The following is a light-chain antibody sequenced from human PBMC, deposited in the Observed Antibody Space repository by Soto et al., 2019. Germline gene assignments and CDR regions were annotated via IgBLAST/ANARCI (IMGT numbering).Light chain of an antibody. CDR3: QQYGTSPPYS. CDR1: QNIRSDY. V-gene: IGKV3-20*01. CDR2: GAS. Sequence: MVLTQSPGTLSISPGERATLSCRASQNIRSDYLAWYQQKPGQAPRLLIYGASSRAAGIADRFSGSGSGTDFTLTIGSLEPEDVAVYYCQQYGTSPPYSFGPGTKLEIK. J-gene: IGKJ2*03.